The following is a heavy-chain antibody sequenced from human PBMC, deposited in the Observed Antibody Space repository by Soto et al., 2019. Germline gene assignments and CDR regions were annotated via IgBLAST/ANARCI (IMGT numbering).Heavy chain of an antibody. D-gene: IGHD3-16*02. CDR1: GDSVSSNNAA. CDR3: VTWRYDS. CDR2: TYYRSKWNN. V-gene: IGHV6-1*01. Sequence: QVQLQQSGPGLVKPSQTLSLTCAISGDSVSSNNAAWNWIRQSPSRGLQWLGRTYYRSKWNNDYAVSLKGRITINSDTSKNQFSLHLNSVTPEVTGLYYCVTWRYDSWGQGTLVTVSS. J-gene: IGHJ4*02.